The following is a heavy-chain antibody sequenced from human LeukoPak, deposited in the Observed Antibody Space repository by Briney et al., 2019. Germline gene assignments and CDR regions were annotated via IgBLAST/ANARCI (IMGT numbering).Heavy chain of an antibody. CDR3: ARLTYYGSGSNPLDY. J-gene: IGHJ4*02. CDR2: IDPSDSYT. Sequence: GESLKISCKGSGYSFTSYRISWVRQMPGKGLEWMGRIDPSDSYTNYSPSFQGHVTISADKSISTAYLQWSSLKASDTAMYYCARLTYYGSGSNPLDYWGQGTLVTVSS. V-gene: IGHV5-10-1*01. CDR1: GYSFTSYR. D-gene: IGHD3-10*01.